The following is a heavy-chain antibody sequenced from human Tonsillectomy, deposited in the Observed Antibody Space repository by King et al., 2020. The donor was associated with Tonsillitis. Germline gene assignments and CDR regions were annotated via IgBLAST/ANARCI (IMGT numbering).Heavy chain of an antibody. J-gene: IGHJ4*02. CDR1: GGSISSYY. Sequence: VQLVESGAGLVKPSETLSLTCTVSGGSISSYYWSWIRQPPGKGLEWIGYIYDSGSTNYNPPLKSRGTTSVDTSKNQLSLKLSSVTAADTAVYYCARGSNLSAAGTGYYFDYWGQGTLVTVSS. CDR3: ARGSNLSAAGTGYYFDY. V-gene: IGHV4-59*01. D-gene: IGHD6-13*01. CDR2: IYDSGST.